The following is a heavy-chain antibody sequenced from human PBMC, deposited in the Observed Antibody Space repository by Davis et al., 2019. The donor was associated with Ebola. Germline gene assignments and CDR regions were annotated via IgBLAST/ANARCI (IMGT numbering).Heavy chain of an antibody. D-gene: IGHD2-2*01. Sequence: GESLKISCAASEFSFSNSWMDWVRQAPGKGLEWVASINGDGSKTSYGASVRGRFTISRDNAKNSLYLQMSSVRDEDTAEYYCARDRAYQAFDYWGQGTLVTVSS. J-gene: IGHJ4*02. CDR2: INGDGSKT. V-gene: IGHV3-7*01. CDR1: EFSFSNSW. CDR3: ARDRAYQAFDY.